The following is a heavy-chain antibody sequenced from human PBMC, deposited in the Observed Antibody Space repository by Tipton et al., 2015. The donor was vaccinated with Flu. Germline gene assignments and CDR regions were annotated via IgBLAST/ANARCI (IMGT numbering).Heavy chain of an antibody. V-gene: IGHV4-38-2*01. CDR3: ARQGQTPAYYFNN. Sequence: TLSLTCAVSGYSISRGYYWGWIRQPPGKGLEWIGSIQYSGNTYYNPSLKSRVAMSVDTSKNRFSLKLTSVGAADTARYYCARQGQTPAYYFNNWGQGTLVTVSS. CDR2: IQYSGNT. CDR1: GYSISRGYY. J-gene: IGHJ4*02.